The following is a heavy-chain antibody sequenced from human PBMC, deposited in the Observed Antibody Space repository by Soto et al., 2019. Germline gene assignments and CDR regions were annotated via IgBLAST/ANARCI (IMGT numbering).Heavy chain of an antibody. CDR3: AKVAPAHYYYYYGMDV. CDR1: GFTFSSYG. J-gene: IGHJ6*02. Sequence: GGSLRLSCAASGFTFSSYGMHWVRQAPGKGLEWVAVISYDGSNKYYADSLKGRFTISRDNSKNTLYLQMNSLRAEDTAVYYCAKVAPAHYYYYYGMDVWGQGTTVTVSS. CDR2: ISYDGSNK. V-gene: IGHV3-30*18.